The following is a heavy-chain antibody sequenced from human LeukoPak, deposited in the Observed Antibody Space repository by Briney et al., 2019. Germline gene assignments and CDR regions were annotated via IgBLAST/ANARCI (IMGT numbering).Heavy chain of an antibody. J-gene: IGHJ5*02. Sequence: SETLSLTCTVSGGSISSSSYYWGWIRQPPGKGLEWIGSIYHSGSTYYNPSLKSRVTISVDTSKNQFSLKLRSVTAADTAVYYCARRGITMVRGVIINPPRATTQNWFDPWGQGTLVTVSS. CDR1: GGSISSSSYY. V-gene: IGHV4-39*07. D-gene: IGHD3-10*01. CDR2: IYHSGST. CDR3: ARRGITMVRGVIINPPRATTQNWFDP.